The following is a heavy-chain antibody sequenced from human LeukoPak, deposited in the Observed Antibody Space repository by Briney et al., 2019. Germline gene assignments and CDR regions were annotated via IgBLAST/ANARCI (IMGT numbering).Heavy chain of an antibody. J-gene: IGHJ3*02. CDR3: ARVVGPDYGGNYEEVAAAFDAFDI. D-gene: IGHD4-23*01. CDR1: GGSISSGDYY. V-gene: IGHV4-30-4*01. CDR2: IYYSGST. Sequence: PSQTLSLTCTVSGGSISSGDYYWSWIRQPPGKGLEWIGYIYYSGSTYYNPSLKSRVTISVDTSKNQFSLKLSSVTAADTAVYYCARVVGPDYGGNYEEVAAAFDAFDIWGQGTMVTVSS.